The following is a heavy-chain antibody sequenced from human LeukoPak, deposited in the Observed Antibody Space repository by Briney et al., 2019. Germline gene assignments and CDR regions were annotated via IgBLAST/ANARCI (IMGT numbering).Heavy chain of an antibody. CDR2: IIPIFGTA. CDR1: GGTFSSYA. J-gene: IGHJ5*02. V-gene: IGHV1-69*13. D-gene: IGHD3-10*01. Sequence: SVKVSCKASGGTFSSYAISWVRQAPGQGLEWMGGIIPIFGTANYAQKFQGRVTITADESTSTAYMELSSLRSEDTAAYYCARVYYYGSGINWFDPWGQGTLVTVSS. CDR3: ARVYYYGSGINWFDP.